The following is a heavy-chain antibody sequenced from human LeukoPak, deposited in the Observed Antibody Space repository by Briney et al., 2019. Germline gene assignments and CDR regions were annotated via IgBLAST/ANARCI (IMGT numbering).Heavy chain of an antibody. CDR2: ISASAVGST. J-gene: IGHJ4*02. CDR1: GFTFNSYA. V-gene: IGHV3-23*01. CDR3: AKDRLYGFIVKGKAFFDY. D-gene: IGHD2-15*01. Sequence: GGSLRLSCAASGFTFNSYAMSWVRQAPGRGLEWVSGISASAVGSTYYADSVKGRFTISRDNSKNTLYLQMNSLRAEDTAVYYCAKDRLYGFIVKGKAFFDYWGQGTLVTVSS.